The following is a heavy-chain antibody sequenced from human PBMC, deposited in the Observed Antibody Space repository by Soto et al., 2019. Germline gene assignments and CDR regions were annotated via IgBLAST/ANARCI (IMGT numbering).Heavy chain of an antibody. CDR2: ISYDGSNK. Sequence: GGSLRLSCAASGFTFSSYAMHWVRQAPGKGLEWVAVISYDGSNKYYADSVKGRFTISRDNSKNTLYLQMNSLRAEDTAVYYCARDGNWAYYYYGMDVWGQGTTVTVSS. V-gene: IGHV3-30-3*01. D-gene: IGHD7-27*01. CDR1: GFTFSSYA. J-gene: IGHJ6*02. CDR3: ARDGNWAYYYYGMDV.